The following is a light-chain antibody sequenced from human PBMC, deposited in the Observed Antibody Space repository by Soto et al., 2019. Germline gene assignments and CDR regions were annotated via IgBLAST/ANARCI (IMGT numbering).Light chain of an antibody. J-gene: IGLJ2*01. CDR1: SSDVGGYNY. V-gene: IGLV2-14*01. CDR2: DVS. Sequence: QSALAQPASVSGSPGQSITISCTGTSSDVGGYNYVSWYQQHSGKAPKLMIYDVSNRPSGVSNRFSGSKSGNTASLTISGLQAEDEADYDCSSYTSSSIVVFGGGTKLTVL. CDR3: SSYTSSSIVV.